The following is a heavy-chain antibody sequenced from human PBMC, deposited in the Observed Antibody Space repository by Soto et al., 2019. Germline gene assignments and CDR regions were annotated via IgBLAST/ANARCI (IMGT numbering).Heavy chain of an antibody. V-gene: IGHV4-34*01. Sequence: SETLSLTCAVYGGSFSGYYWSWIRQPPGKGLEWIGEINHSGSTNYNPSLKSRVTIPVDTSKNQFSLKLSSVTAADTAVYYCARGRNAYYYYYGMDVWGQGTTVTVSS. CDR1: GGSFSGYY. CDR2: INHSGST. J-gene: IGHJ6*02. CDR3: ARGRNAYYYYYGMDV.